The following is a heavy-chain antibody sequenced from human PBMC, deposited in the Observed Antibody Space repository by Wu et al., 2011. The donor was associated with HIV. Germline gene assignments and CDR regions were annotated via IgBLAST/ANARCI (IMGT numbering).Heavy chain of an antibody. V-gene: IGHV1-69*06. Sequence: GSSVKVSCKASGNTFSGYAVSWVRQAPGQGLEWMGGILPMFGSTNYARKFQGRVTIIADKSATTVYMELRSLRSEDTAMYYCARSGVSAEYYFYYLNVWGKGTTVTVSS. D-gene: IGHD2-2*01. CDR2: ILPMFGST. CDR3: ARSGVSAEYYFYYLNV. J-gene: IGHJ6*03. CDR1: GNTFSGYA.